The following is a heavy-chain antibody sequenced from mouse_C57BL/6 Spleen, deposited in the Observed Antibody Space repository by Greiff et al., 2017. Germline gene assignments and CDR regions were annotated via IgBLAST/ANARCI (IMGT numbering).Heavy chain of an antibody. CDR1: GFTFSSYA. Sequence: EVQLVESGGGLVKPGGSLKLSCAASGFTFSSYAMSWVRQTPEKRLEWVATISDGGSYTYYPDNVKGRFTIARDNANNNLYLQMSHLKSEDTAMYYCARGWLLQYYFDYWGQGTTLTVAS. CDR3: ARGWLLQYYFDY. CDR2: ISDGGSYT. V-gene: IGHV5-4*01. J-gene: IGHJ2*01. D-gene: IGHD2-3*01.